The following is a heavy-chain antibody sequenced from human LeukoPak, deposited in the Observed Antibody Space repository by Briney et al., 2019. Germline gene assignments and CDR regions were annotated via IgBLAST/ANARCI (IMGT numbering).Heavy chain of an antibody. CDR3: ARGRPSPTMVRGVIMPFDY. CDR1: GGSISSGGYY. J-gene: IGHJ4*02. V-gene: IGHV4-31*03. Sequence: PSQTLSLTCTVSGGSISSGGYYWSWIRQHPGKGLEWIGYIYYSGSTYYNPSLKSRVTISVDTSKNQFSLKLSSVTAADTAMYYCARGRPSPTMVRGVIMPFDYWGQGTLVTVSS. D-gene: IGHD3-10*01. CDR2: IYYSGST.